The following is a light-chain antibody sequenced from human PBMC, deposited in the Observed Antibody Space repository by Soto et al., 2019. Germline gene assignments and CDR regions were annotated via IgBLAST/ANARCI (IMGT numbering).Light chain of an antibody. Sequence: QAVLTQPASVSGSPGQSITISCTGTSSDVGSYDLVSWYQQPPGKAPKLMIYEDTKRPSGISTRFSGPKSGNAASLTISGLQAEDEADYYCCSYAGSGTFVFGTGTKLTVL. J-gene: IGLJ1*01. CDR2: EDT. V-gene: IGLV2-23*01. CDR3: CSYAGSGTFV. CDR1: SSDVGSYDL.